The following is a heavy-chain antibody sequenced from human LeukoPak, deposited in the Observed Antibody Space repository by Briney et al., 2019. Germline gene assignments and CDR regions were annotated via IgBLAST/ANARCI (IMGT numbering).Heavy chain of an antibody. CDR2: ISSRSSYI. D-gene: IGHD3-10*01. Sequence: GGSLRLSCAASGFTFSNYTMNWVRQAPGKGLEWVSSISSRSSYIYYADSVKGRFTISRDNSKNTLFLQMNSLRAEDTAVYYCAKGAMVRGVLDYWGQGTLVTVSS. CDR3: AKGAMVRGVLDY. J-gene: IGHJ4*02. CDR1: GFTFSNYT. V-gene: IGHV3-21*04.